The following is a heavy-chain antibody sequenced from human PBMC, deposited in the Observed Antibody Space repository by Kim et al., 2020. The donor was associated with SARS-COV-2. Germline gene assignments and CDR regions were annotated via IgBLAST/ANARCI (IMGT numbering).Heavy chain of an antibody. D-gene: IGHD3-10*01. Sequence: GGSLRLSCAASGFNFRIYYMRWIRQPPGKGLEWVSSISGNSPYADSFNGRVAVSRDNANNLHFPHISTLRVEDTAVYYWAGGSWGQFHSWGQGVSVSVSS. CDR3: AGGSWGQFHS. J-gene: IGHJ4*02. CDR1: GFNFRIYY. CDR2: ISGNSP. V-gene: IGHV3-11*06.